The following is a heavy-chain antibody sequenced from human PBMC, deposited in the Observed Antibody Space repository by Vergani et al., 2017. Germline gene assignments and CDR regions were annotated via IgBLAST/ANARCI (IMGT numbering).Heavy chain of an antibody. Sequence: QVQLVQSGAEVKKPGSSVKVSCKASGYTFTSYAMHWVRQAPGQRLEWMGWINAGNGNTKYSQKFQGRVNITRDTSASTAYMELSSLRSEDTAVYYCARDSSGWSDYWGQGTLVTVSS. CDR3: ARDSSGWSDY. J-gene: IGHJ4*02. CDR2: INAGNGNT. CDR1: GYTFTSYA. D-gene: IGHD6-19*01. V-gene: IGHV1-3*01.